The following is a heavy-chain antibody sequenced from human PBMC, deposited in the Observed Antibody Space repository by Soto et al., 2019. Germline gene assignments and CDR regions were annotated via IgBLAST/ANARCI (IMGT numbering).Heavy chain of an antibody. Sequence: ASVKVCCKASGYTFTHFYITWVRQAPGQGLEWMGAISPHNFNTNYAQKFRGRVTLTTEKSTNTAYMELRSLRSEDTAVYYCALQQRAHYGMDVWGQGNTVTVS. D-gene: IGHD1-1*01. CDR2: ISPHNFNT. V-gene: IGHV1-18*01. CDR1: GYTFTHFY. J-gene: IGHJ6*02. CDR3: ALQQRAHYGMDV.